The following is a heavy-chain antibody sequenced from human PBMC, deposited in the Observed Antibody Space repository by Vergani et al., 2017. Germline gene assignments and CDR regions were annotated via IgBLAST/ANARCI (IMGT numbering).Heavy chain of an antibody. Sequence: QITLKESGPTLVKPTQTLTLTCTFSGFSLNTRGVSVAWIRQPPGKALDWLALIYWNDDQHYSPSLNNRVTITKDTSKNQVVLTMTNMEYVDTGIYYCVCRKTGGGTTGCFYPFYYYDYVDVWGKGTTVAVSS. CDR3: VCRKTGGGTTGCFYPFYYYDYVDV. D-gene: IGHD1-7*01. V-gene: IGHV2-5*04. J-gene: IGHJ6*03. CDR2: IYWNDDQ. CDR1: GFSLNTRGVS.